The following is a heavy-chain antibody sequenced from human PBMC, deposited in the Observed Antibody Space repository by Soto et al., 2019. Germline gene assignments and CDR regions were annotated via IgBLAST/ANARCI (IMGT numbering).Heavy chain of an antibody. Sequence: SETLSRTCAVYGGSFSGYYWSWIRQPPGKGLEWIGEINHSGSTNYNPSLKSRVTISVDTSKNQFSLKLSSVTAADTAVYYCARHPGYYDILTGYTTYYFDSWGQGILVTVSS. J-gene: IGHJ4*02. D-gene: IGHD3-9*01. CDR3: ARHPGYYDILTGYTTYYFDS. CDR2: INHSGST. V-gene: IGHV4-34*01. CDR1: GGSFSGYY.